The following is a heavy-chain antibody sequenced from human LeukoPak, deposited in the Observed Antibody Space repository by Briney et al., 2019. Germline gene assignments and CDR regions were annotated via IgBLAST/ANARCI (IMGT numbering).Heavy chain of an antibody. D-gene: IGHD2-15*01. CDR3: ASWEVLPPKSDY. CDR2: ISYSGST. Sequence: SETLSLTCSVSGGSITSTSYHWGWIRQPPGKGLEWIGSISYSGSTHYTPSLKSRLTMSADTSRNQLSLKLTSVTAADTAVYYCASWEVLPPKSDYWGQGTLVTVSS. CDR1: GGSITSTSYH. J-gene: IGHJ4*02. V-gene: IGHV4-39*01.